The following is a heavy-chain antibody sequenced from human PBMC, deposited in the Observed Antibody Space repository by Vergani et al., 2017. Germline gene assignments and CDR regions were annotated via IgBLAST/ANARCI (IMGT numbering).Heavy chain of an antibody. CDR2: IHPADSDT. D-gene: IGHD3-22*01. J-gene: IGHJ4*02. V-gene: IGHV5-51*01. CDR3: ARLYGRDSSGSKYFDY. Sequence: EVQLVQSGAEVKKPGESLKISCQISGYSFTNYWIGWVRQMPGKGLEWMGIIHPADSDTRYSPSFQGQVTISVDKSISTAYLQRGSLRASDSAMYYCARLYGRDSSGSKYFDYWSQGTLVTVSS. CDR1: GYSFTNYW.